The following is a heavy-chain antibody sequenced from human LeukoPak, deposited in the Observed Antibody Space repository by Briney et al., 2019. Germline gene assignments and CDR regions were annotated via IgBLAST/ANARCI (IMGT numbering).Heavy chain of an antibody. CDR1: GFTFSSAW. Sequence: GGSLRLSCAASGFTFSSAWMTWVRQAPGKGLEWVGRIFSKIDGGTTHYAAPVKGRFTISRDDSKNILYLQMNSVTTEDSAIYYCALWNYSTFDYWGPGTLVTVSS. V-gene: IGHV3-15*01. J-gene: IGHJ4*02. CDR3: ALWNYSTFDY. D-gene: IGHD1-7*01. CDR2: IFSKIDGGTT.